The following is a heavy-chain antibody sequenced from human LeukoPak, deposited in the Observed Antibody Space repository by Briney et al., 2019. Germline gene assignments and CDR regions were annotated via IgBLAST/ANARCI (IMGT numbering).Heavy chain of an antibody. CDR2: IYPGDSDT. D-gene: IGHD5-24*01. CDR1: GYHFTSYW. V-gene: IGHV5-51*01. CDR3: ARLGSRHGYNWGEL. Sequence: GGSLQISCKGSGYHFTSYWIGWVRHLPGKGLEWMGLIYPGDSDTRYSPSFQGQVTISADKSITTAYLQWSSLKASDTAMYYCARLGSRHGYNWGELWGQGTLVSVSS. J-gene: IGHJ4*02.